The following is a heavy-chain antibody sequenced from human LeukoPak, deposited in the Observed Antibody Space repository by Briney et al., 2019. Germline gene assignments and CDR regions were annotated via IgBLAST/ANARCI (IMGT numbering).Heavy chain of an antibody. CDR2: INPSGSST. J-gene: IGHJ5*02. CDR3: ARDNSVGDVAWWFDP. CDR1: GYTFTGYY. V-gene: IGHV1-46*01. Sequence: ASVKVSCKASGYTFTGYYMHWVRQAPGQGLEWLGLINPSGSSTLYAQKFQGRVTMTRDMSTTTDYMELSSLRSEDTAVYYCARDNSVGDVAWWFDPWGQGTLVTVSS. D-gene: IGHD1-26*01.